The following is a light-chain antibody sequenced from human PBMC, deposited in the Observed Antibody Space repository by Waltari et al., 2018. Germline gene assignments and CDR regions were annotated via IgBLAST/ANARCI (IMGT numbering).Light chain of an antibody. Sequence: QFVLTQPPSVSAAPRQRVTITCSGSSANIGNHAITWYQQVPGKPPKLLIYYDDLLPSGVSDRFSGSKSGTSASLAISGLQSEDEAEYYCAAWDDSLNGVIFGGGTKLTVL. CDR2: YDD. V-gene: IGLV1-36*01. CDR3: AAWDDSLNGVI. J-gene: IGLJ2*01. CDR1: SANIGNHA.